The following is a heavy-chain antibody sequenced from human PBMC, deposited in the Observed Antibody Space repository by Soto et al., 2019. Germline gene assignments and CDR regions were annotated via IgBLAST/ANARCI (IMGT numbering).Heavy chain of an antibody. J-gene: IGHJ4*02. CDR1: GFTFSSYA. CDR2: ISGSGGST. D-gene: IGHD6-13*01. CDR3: AKLPGQQLVSTDY. V-gene: IGHV3-23*01. Sequence: EVQLLESGGGLVQPGGSLRLSCAASGFTFSSYAMSWVRQAPGKGLEWVSAISGSGGSTYYADSVKGRFTISRDNSKDTLYLQVNSLRAEDTAVYYCAKLPGQQLVSTDYWGQGTLVTVSS.